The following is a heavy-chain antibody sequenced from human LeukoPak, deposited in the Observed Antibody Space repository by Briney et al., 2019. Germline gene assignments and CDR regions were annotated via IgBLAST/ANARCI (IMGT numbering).Heavy chain of an antibody. CDR2: IYYSGST. D-gene: IGHD6-6*01. CDR1: GGSISSSSYY. J-gene: IGHJ6*03. Sequence: SETLSLTCTVSGGSISSSSYYWGWIRQPPGKGLEWIGSIYYSGSTNYNPSLKSRVTISVDTSKNQFSLKLSSVTAADTAVYYCARAAGIAARQYYYYYMDVWGKGTTVTVSS. CDR3: ARAAGIAARQYYYYYMDV. V-gene: IGHV4-39*07.